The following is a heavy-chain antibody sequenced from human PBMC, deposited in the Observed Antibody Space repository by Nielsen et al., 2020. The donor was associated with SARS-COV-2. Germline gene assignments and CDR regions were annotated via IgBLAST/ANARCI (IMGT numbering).Heavy chain of an antibody. CDR3: ARRLYFFGSGNPKPFDY. J-gene: IGHJ4*02. V-gene: IGHV4-59*01. CDR2: IFYSGDT. CDR1: GGSISTYY. D-gene: IGHD3-10*01. Sequence: SETLSLTCTVSGGSISTYYWSWIRQPPGKELEWIGHIFYSGDTKYNPSLKSRVTISVDTSKNQFSLRLKSVTAADTAVYYCARRLYFFGSGNPKPFDYWGQGSLVTVSS.